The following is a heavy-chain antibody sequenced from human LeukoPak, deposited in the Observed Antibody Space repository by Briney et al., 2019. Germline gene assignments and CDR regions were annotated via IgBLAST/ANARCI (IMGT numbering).Heavy chain of an antibody. J-gene: IGHJ6*04. CDR3: ASCSSTSCRPYYYYYGMDV. D-gene: IGHD2-2*01. V-gene: IGHV1-69*06. Sequence: ASVKVSCKASGGTFSSYAISWVRQAPGQGLEWMGGIIPIFGTANYAQKFQGRVPITADKSTSTAYMELSSLRSEDTAVYYCASCSSTSCRPYYYYYGMDVWGKGTTVTVSS. CDR1: GGTFSSYA. CDR2: IIPIFGTA.